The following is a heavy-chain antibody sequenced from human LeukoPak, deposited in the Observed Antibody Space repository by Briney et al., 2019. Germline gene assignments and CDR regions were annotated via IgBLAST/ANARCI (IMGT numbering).Heavy chain of an antibody. CDR3: AKGRRVNYDILTGSANGAFDI. D-gene: IGHD3-9*01. CDR1: GFTFSSYG. Sequence: PGGSLRLSCAASGFTFSSYGMHWVRQAPGKGLEWVAFIRYDGSNKYYADSVKGRFTISRDNSKNTLYLQMNSLRAEDTAVYYCAKGRRVNYDILTGSANGAFDIWGQGTMVTVSS. V-gene: IGHV3-30*02. J-gene: IGHJ3*02. CDR2: IRYDGSNK.